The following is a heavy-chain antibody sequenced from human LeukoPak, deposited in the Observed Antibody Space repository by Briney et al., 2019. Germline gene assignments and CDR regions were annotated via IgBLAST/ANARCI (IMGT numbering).Heavy chain of an antibody. D-gene: IGHD2-2*01. V-gene: IGHV3-74*01. CDR3: ARGGVVPAAVDY. J-gene: IGHJ4*02. Sequence: PGGSLRLSCAASGFTFSNYWMHWVRQAPGKGLVWVSRINTDESITSYADSVKGRFTISRDNAKNTLYLQMNSLRAEDTAVYYCARGGVVPAAVDYWGQGTLVTVSS. CDR2: INTDESIT. CDR1: GFTFSNYW.